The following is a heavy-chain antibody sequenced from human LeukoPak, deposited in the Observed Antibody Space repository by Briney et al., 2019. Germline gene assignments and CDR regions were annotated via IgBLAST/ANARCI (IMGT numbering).Heavy chain of an antibody. J-gene: IGHJ4*02. CDR2: ISPSGGGT. V-gene: IGHV1-46*01. Sequence: GASVKVSCKASGYTFTNYYIHWVRQAPGQELEWMGIISPSGGGTSYAQKFQGRVTMTRDTSTSTVYMELSSLRSEDAAVYYCARPGHSSGSYYPDYWGQGTLVTVSS. D-gene: IGHD3-22*01. CDR3: ARPGHSSGSYYPDY. CDR1: GYTFTNYY.